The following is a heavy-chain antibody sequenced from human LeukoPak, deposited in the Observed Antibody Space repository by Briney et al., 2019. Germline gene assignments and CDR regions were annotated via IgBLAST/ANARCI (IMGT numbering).Heavy chain of an antibody. J-gene: IGHJ6*03. CDR1: GFTFNSYG. V-gene: IGHV3-33*06. CDR3: AKGLYCSSTSCYFENYYYYYMDV. Sequence: GGSLILSCAASGFTFNSYGMHWVRQAPGKGLGWVAVIWYDGSNKKYADFVKGRFTISRDNSKNTLYLQMNSLRAEDTAVYYCAKGLYCSSTSCYFENYYYYYMDVWGKGTTVTVSS. CDR2: IWYDGSNK. D-gene: IGHD2-2*01.